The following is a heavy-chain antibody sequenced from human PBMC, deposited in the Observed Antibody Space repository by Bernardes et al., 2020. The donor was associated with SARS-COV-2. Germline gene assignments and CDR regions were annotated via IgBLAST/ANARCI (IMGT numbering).Heavy chain of an antibody. J-gene: IGHJ5*02. CDR3: ARGYYDFWSGYWAFAQRGPPTPNWFDP. Sequence: ASVKVSCKASGYTFTSYGISWVRQAPGHGLEWMGWISAYNGNTNYAQKLQGRVTMTTDTSTSTAYMELRSLRSDDTAVYYCARGYYDFWSGYWAFAQRGPPTPNWFDPWGQGTLVTVSS. D-gene: IGHD3-3*01. V-gene: IGHV1-18*04. CDR2: ISAYNGNT. CDR1: GYTFTSYG.